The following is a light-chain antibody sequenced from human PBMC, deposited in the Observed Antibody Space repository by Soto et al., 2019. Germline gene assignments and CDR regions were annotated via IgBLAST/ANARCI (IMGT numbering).Light chain of an antibody. J-gene: IGKJ1*01. CDR3: QQYKSYWT. Sequence: DIQMTQSPSTLSGSVGDRVTITCRASQTISSWLAWYQQKPGKAPKLLIYKASTLKSGVPSRFSGSGSGTEFTLTISSLQPDDLATYYCQQYKSYWTFGQGTKVDI. V-gene: IGKV1-5*03. CDR2: KAS. CDR1: QTISSW.